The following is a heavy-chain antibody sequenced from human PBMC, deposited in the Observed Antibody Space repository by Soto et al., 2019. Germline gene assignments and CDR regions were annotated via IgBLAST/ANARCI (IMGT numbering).Heavy chain of an antibody. CDR2: VRSTSTSI. V-gene: IGHV3-48*02. J-gene: IGHJ6*02. CDR1: GFTFSDYN. D-gene: IGHD1-20*01. Sequence: GGSLRLSCSASGFTFSDYNMNWVRQAPGKGLEWVSYVRSTSTSIHYAGSVRGRFTISRDSAKSSLYLQMNSLRDEDTAVYYCLREAITEAPRVGFYYGMDVWGQGTTVTVSS. CDR3: LREAITEAPRVGFYYGMDV.